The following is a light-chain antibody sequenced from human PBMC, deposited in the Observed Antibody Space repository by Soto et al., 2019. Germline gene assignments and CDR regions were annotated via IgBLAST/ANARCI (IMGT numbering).Light chain of an antibody. J-gene: IGKJ5*01. CDR2: GAS. CDR1: QSVTTS. V-gene: IGKV3-20*01. Sequence: EIVMTQSPASLSVSPGERATLSCRASQSVTTSLAWYQQKTGQPPRLLISGASRRATGIPDRFSGSGSGTDFTLTISRLDPEDFALYYCQHYVERSPITFGQGTRLEI. CDR3: QHYVERSPIT.